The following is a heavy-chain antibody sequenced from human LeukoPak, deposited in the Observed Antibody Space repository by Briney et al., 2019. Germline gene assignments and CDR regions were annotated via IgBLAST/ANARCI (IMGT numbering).Heavy chain of an antibody. CDR2: ISGSGGST. CDR3: AKVSTVTPYFDY. D-gene: IGHD4-17*01. V-gene: IGHV3-23*01. CDR1: GFTFDDYA. J-gene: IGHJ4*02. Sequence: GGSLRLSCAASGFTFDDYAMHWVRQAPGKGLEWVSAISGSGGSTYYADSVKGRFTISRDNSKNTLYLQMNSLRAEDTAVYYCAKVSTVTPYFDYWGQGTLVTVSS.